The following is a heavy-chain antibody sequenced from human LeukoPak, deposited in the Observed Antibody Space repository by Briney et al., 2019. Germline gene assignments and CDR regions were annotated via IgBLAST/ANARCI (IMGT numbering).Heavy chain of an antibody. CDR3: ARDFTYDFWSGYGY. J-gene: IGHJ4*02. D-gene: IGHD3-3*01. Sequence: SETLSLTCTVSGGSISSYYWSWIRQPPGKGLEWIGYIYYSGSTNYNPSLKSRVTISVDTSKNQFSLKLSSVTAADTAVYYCARDFTYDFWSGYGYWGQGTLVTVSS. CDR2: IYYSGST. V-gene: IGHV4-59*01. CDR1: GGSISSYY.